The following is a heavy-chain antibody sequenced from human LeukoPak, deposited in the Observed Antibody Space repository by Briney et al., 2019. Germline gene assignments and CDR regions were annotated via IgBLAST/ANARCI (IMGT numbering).Heavy chain of an antibody. J-gene: IGHJ4*02. CDR2: IYWDDNK. CDR3: AGWLRPPFDY. V-gene: IGHV2-5*02. D-gene: IGHD5-12*01. CDR1: GFSLSTSGVG. Sequence: SGPTLVKPTQTLTLTCTFSGFSLSTSGVGVGWICQPPGKALEWLALIYWDDNKRYSPSLKSRLTIAKDTSKNQVVLTMTNMDPVDTATYYCAGWLRPPFDYWGQGTLVAVSS.